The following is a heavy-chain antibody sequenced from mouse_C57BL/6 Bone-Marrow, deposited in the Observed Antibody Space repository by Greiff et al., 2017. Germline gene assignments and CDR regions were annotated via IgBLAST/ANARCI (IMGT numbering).Heavy chain of an antibody. V-gene: IGHV1-42*01. J-gene: IGHJ1*03. CDR3: ARSSPPGSSSSYWYFDV. Sequence: VQLQQSGPELVKPGASVKISCKASGYSFTGYYMNWVKQSPEKSLEWIGEINPSTGGTTYNQQFKAKATLTVDKSSSTAYMQRKRLTSEDSAVYDGARSSPPGSSSSYWYFDVWGTGTTVTVSS. CDR2: INPSTGGT. D-gene: IGHD1-1*01. CDR1: GYSFTGYY.